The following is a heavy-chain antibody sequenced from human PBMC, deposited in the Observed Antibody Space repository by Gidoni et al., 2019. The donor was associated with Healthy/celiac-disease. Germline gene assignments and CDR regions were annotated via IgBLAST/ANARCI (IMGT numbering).Heavy chain of an antibody. CDR1: GYTFTSYY. D-gene: IGHD3-10*01. CDR2: INPSGGST. Sequence: QVQLVQSGAEVKKPGASVKVSCKASGYTFTSYYMHWVRQAPGQGLEWMGIINPSGGSTSYAQKFQGRVTMTRDTSTSTVYMELSSLRSEDTAVYYCARSPPGVWFGELWAQYYYGMDVWGQGTTVTVSS. J-gene: IGHJ6*02. V-gene: IGHV1-46*01. CDR3: ARSPPGVWFGELWAQYYYGMDV.